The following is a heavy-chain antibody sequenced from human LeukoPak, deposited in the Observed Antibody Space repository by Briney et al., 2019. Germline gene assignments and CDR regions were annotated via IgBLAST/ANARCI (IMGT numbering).Heavy chain of an antibody. CDR3: ARGVHVRKYDSNQNCFDP. J-gene: IGHJ5*02. V-gene: IGHV1-46*01. CDR2: INPSGGST. Sequence: ASVNLSCKSSGYTFTSYYMYWVRQAPGQGLECVALINPSGGSTNYAQKFQGRVTMTRDMSTSTVYLEVNSLRSEDTAVYYCARGVHVRKYDSNQNCFDPWGQGTLVTVSS. D-gene: IGHD3-22*01. CDR1: GYTFTSYY.